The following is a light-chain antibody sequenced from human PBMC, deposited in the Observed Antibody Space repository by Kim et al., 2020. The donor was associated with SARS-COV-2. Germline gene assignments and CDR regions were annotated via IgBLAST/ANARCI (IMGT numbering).Light chain of an antibody. CDR2: GAS. J-gene: IGKJ2*01. Sequence: EIVMTQSPTTLSVSPGERVTLSCRASQSVNSNLAWYQLKPGRAPRLLIYGASTRATGIPARFSGSGSGTEFTLTISSLQSEDFALYYCHQYDDWPPGDTFGQGTKLEIK. CDR3: HQYDDWPPGDT. V-gene: IGKV3-15*01. CDR1: QSVNSN.